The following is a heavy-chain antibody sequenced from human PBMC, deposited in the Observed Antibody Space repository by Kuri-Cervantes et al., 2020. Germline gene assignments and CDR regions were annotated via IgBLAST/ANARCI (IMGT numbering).Heavy chain of an antibody. CDR1: GFTFSSYD. D-gene: IGHD6-13*01. Sequence: GGSLRLSCAASGFTFSSYDMHWVRQATGKRLEWVSGIGSAGDTYYPGSVKGRFTISRENARTSLFLQMNSLRAGDTAVYYCAKEEGITAAGIDAFDIWGQGTMVTVSS. V-gene: IGHV3-13*01. CDR3: AKEEGITAAGIDAFDI. J-gene: IGHJ3*02. CDR2: IGSAGDT.